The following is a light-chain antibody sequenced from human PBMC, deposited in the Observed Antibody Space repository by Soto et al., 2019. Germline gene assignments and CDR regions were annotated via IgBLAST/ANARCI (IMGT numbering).Light chain of an antibody. CDR3: MQALQTPLT. Sequence: DIVMTQSPLSLPVTPGEPASFSCRSSESLLHSNGFHYVDWYLQRPGQSPQFLIYSTSNRASGVPDRISGSGSGTNFTLSISRVEAEDVGVYYCMQALQTPLTFGQGTKLEIK. CDR1: ESLLHSNGFHY. J-gene: IGKJ2*01. V-gene: IGKV2-28*01. CDR2: STS.